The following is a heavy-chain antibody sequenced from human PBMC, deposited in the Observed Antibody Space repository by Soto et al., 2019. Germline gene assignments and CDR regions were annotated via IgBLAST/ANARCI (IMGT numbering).Heavy chain of an antibody. CDR2: ISGGGDYT. Sequence: LRLSCVASGFAFSISGMNWVRQAPGKGLEWVSSISGGGDYTYYADSVKGRFTISRDNTKNSLYLQMNSLRADDTAVYYCARGGYPRYWGQGTLVTVSS. J-gene: IGHJ4*02. CDR1: GFAFSISG. V-gene: IGHV3-21*06. D-gene: IGHD2-15*01. CDR3: ARGGYPRY.